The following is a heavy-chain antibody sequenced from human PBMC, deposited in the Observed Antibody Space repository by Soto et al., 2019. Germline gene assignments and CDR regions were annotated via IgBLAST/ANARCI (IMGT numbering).Heavy chain of an antibody. D-gene: IGHD3-22*01. Sequence: GESLKISCKGSGYSFTSYWISWVRQMPGKGLEWMGRIDPSDSYTNYSPSLQGHVTISADKSISTAYLQWSSLKASDTAMYYCASSDSSGYYGGRYYYGMDVWGQGTTVTVSS. V-gene: IGHV5-10-1*01. CDR3: ASSDSSGYYGGRYYYGMDV. CDR2: IDPSDSYT. CDR1: GYSFTSYW. J-gene: IGHJ6*02.